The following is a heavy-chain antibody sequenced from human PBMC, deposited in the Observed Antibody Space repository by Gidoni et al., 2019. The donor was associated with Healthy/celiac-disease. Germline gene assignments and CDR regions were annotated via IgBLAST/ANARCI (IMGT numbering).Heavy chain of an antibody. V-gene: IGHV3-7*04. D-gene: IGHD5-12*01. CDR3: ARGADSGYEFDY. Sequence: EVQLVESGGGLVQPGVSLRLSCSASVFTFSSYWMSWVRQAPGKGLEWVANIKQDGSEKYYVDSVKGRFTISRDNAKNSLYLQMNSLRAEDTAVYYCARGADSGYEFDYWGQGTLVTVSS. CDR1: VFTFSSYW. J-gene: IGHJ4*02. CDR2: IKQDGSEK.